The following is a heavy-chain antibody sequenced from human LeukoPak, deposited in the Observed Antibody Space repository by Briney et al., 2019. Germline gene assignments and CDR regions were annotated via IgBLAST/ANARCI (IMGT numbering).Heavy chain of an antibody. Sequence: ASVKVSCKASGYTFTSYGISWVRQAPGQGLEWMGWICAYNGNTNYAQKLQGRVTMTTDTPTSTAYMELRSLRSDDTAVYYCARWVPAGYSFDYWGQGTLVTVSS. J-gene: IGHJ4*02. V-gene: IGHV1-18*01. CDR3: ARWVPAGYSFDY. D-gene: IGHD3-9*01. CDR2: ICAYNGNT. CDR1: GYTFTSYG.